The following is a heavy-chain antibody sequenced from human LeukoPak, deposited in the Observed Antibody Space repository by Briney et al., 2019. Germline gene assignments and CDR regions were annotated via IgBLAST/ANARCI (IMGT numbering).Heavy chain of an antibody. CDR2: LYPSGST. CDR1: GASISSYY. V-gene: IGHV4-4*07. Sequence: PSETLSLTRAVSGASISSYYWSWIRQPAGKGLEWIGRLYPSGSTNYNPSLKSRVTMSVDTSKNHFSLKLSSVTAADTAVYYCARRPIVLMVYAREDWFDPWGQGTLVTVSS. CDR3: ARRPIVLMVYAREDWFDP. J-gene: IGHJ5*02. D-gene: IGHD2-8*01.